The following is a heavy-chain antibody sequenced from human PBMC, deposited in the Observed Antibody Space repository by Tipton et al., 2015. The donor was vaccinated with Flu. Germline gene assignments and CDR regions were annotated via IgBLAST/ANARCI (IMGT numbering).Heavy chain of an antibody. D-gene: IGHD6-13*01. CDR3: ARRSSLDAFDI. Sequence: TLSLTCTVSGGSISSSSYYWGWIRQPPGKGLEWIGSIYYSGSTYYNPSLKSRVTMSVDTSKNQFSLKLSSVTAADTAVYYCARRSSLDAFDIWGQGTMVTVSS. CDR2: IYYSGST. V-gene: IGHV4-39*07. CDR1: GGSISSSSYY. J-gene: IGHJ3*02.